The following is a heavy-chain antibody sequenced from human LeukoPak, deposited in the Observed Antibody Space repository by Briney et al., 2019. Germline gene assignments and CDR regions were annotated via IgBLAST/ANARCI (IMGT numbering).Heavy chain of an antibody. CDR3: ARLLTYYYDSSGYYGTHAFDI. D-gene: IGHD3-22*01. V-gene: IGHV4-59*08. CDR1: GGSISSYY. J-gene: IGHJ3*02. Sequence: SETLSLTCTVSGGSISSYYWSWIRQPPGKGLEWIGYIYYSGSTNYNPSLKSRVTISVDTSKNLFSLKLSSVTAADTAVYYCARLLTYYYDSSGYYGTHAFDIWGQGTMVTVSS. CDR2: IYYSGST.